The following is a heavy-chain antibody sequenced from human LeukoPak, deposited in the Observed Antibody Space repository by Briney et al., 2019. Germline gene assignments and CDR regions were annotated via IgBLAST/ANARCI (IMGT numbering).Heavy chain of an antibody. J-gene: IGHJ4*02. CDR3: AREHYYDSSEDY. CDR2: IYFSGST. D-gene: IGHD3-22*01. Sequence: SWVRQHPGKGLEWIGYIYFSGSTYYNPSLKSRVTISLDTSNNHFSLKLSSVTAADTAVYYCAREHYYDSSEDYWGQGTLVTVSS. V-gene: IGHV4-31*02.